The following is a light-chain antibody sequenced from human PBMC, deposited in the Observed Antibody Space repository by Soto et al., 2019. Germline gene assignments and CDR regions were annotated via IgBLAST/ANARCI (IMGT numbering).Light chain of an antibody. V-gene: IGKV1-5*03. J-gene: IGKJ1*01. CDR1: QSISNW. Sequence: DIQMTQSPSTLSASVGDRVTITCRASQSISNWLAWYQQKPGKAPKLQIYKAASLESGVPSRFSGSGSGTEFTLTISSLQPDDCATYNCQQYNSYSWTFGQGTKVEIK. CDR2: KAA. CDR3: QQYNSYSWT.